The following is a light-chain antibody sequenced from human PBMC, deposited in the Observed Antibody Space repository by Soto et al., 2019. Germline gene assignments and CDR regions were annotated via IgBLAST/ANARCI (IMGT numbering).Light chain of an antibody. CDR3: QQYGSSPWT. V-gene: IGKV3-20*01. Sequence: EIVLTQSPGTLYLSPGERATLSCRASQSVSSSYLAWYQQKPGQAPRHLIYGASSRAIGIPDRFSGSGSGTDFTLTISRLEPEDFAVYYCQQYGSSPWTFGQGTKVEIK. J-gene: IGKJ1*01. CDR1: QSVSSSY. CDR2: GAS.